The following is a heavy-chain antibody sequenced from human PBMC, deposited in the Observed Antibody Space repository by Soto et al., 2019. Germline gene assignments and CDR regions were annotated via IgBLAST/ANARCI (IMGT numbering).Heavy chain of an antibody. Sequence: GLEWMGWISAHNGNTNYAQKLRGRVTMTTDTSTSTAYMELRSLRSDDTAVYYCARDGPDIVVVPAANWFDPWGQGTLVTVSS. D-gene: IGHD2-2*01. V-gene: IGHV1-18*01. J-gene: IGHJ5*02. CDR3: ARDGPDIVVVPAANWFDP. CDR2: ISAHNGNT.